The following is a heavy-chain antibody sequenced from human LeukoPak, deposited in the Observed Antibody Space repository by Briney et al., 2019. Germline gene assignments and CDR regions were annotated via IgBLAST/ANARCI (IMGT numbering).Heavy chain of an antibody. Sequence: GESLRLSCAASGFTFSVTWMSWVRQAPGRGLEWVGRFKSKAAGGTTGYAAPVAGRFTISRDDSKNMLYLQMNSLKTEDTAVYYCTRGAPQADVFDIWGQGTMVTVSS. J-gene: IGHJ3*02. CDR1: GFTFSVTW. CDR3: TRGAPQADVFDI. CDR2: FKSKAAGGTT. D-gene: IGHD1-26*01. V-gene: IGHV3-15*01.